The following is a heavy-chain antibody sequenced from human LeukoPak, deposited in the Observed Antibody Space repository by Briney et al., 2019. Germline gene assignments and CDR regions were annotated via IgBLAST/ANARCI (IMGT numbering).Heavy chain of an antibody. D-gene: IGHD3-10*01. CDR3: ARKRNYGSGSYYSLDY. CDR1: GYTFTSYA. CDR2: INAGNGNT. Sequence: ASVKVSCKASGYTFTSYAMHWVRQAPGQRLEWMGWINAGNGNTKYSQKFQGRVTITRDTSASTAYMELSSLRSEDTAVYYCARKRNYGSGSYYSLDYWGQGTPVTVSS. J-gene: IGHJ4*02. V-gene: IGHV1-3*01.